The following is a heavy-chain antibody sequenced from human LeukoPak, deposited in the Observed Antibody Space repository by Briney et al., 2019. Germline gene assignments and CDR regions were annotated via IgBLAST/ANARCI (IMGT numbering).Heavy chain of an antibody. CDR1: GGSISSGGYY. Sequence: SQTLSLTCTVSGGSISSGGYYWSWIRQPPGKGLEWIGSIYYSGSTYYNPSLKSRVTISVDTSKNQFSLKLSSVTAADTAVYYCARHGTAFYYDFWSGYSNWFDPWGQGTLVTVSS. J-gene: IGHJ5*02. CDR3: ARHGTAFYYDFWSGYSNWFDP. V-gene: IGHV4-39*01. D-gene: IGHD3-3*01. CDR2: IYYSGST.